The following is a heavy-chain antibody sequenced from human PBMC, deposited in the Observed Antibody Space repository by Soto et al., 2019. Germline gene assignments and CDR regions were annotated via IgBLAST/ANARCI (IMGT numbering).Heavy chain of an antibody. CDR3: ARGGGGGLFEH. J-gene: IGHJ4*02. Sequence: ASVKVSCKTSGYTFSSYGVGWVRQAPGQGLEWVGWISSYNGNTDYAQKLQGRVTLTIDTSTSTAYMELRSLRSDDTAVYYCARGGGGGLFEHWGQGVLVTSPQ. V-gene: IGHV1-18*01. CDR2: ISSYNGNT. D-gene: IGHD2-21*01. CDR1: GYTFSSYG.